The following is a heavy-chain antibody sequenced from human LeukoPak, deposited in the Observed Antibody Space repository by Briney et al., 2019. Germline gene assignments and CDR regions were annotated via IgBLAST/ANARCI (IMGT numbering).Heavy chain of an antibody. J-gene: IGHJ4*02. V-gene: IGHV1-69-2*01. CDR3: ARVDPDSSSWYVIDY. CDR1: GYTFTDYY. Sequence: ASVKVSCKASGYTFTDYYMHWVQQAPGKGLEWMGRVDPEDGETIYAEKFQGRVTITADTSTDTAYMELSSLRSEDTAVYYCARVDPDSSSWYVIDYWGQGTLVTVSS. CDR2: VDPEDGET. D-gene: IGHD6-13*01.